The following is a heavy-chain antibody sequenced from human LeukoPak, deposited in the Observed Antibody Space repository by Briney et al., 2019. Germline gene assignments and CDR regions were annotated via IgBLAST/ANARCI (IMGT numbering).Heavy chain of an antibody. D-gene: IGHD2-15*01. Sequence: SETLSLTCTVSGGSISSSSYYWGWSRQPPGRGLEWIGRSYYSGSTYYNPSLKSRVTISVDTSKNQSSLKLTSVTAADTAVYYCARLGYCSGGSCYTYYGMDVWGQGTTVTVSS. V-gene: IGHV4-39*01. CDR3: ARLGYCSGGSCYTYYGMDV. CDR1: GGSISSSSYY. CDR2: SYYSGST. J-gene: IGHJ6*02.